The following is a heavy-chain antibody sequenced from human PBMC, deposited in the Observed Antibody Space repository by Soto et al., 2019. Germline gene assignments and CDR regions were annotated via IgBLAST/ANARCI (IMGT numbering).Heavy chain of an antibody. CDR3: AKARPSGGYYYFEAFDV. Sequence: PGGSLRLSCSASGFTFSNYAMSWVRQSPGKGLEWVSGVSSTGTSPYYAGSVQGRFTISRDNSKNMFYLQMKSLRAEDTAIYYCAKARPSGGYYYFEAFDVWGQGTMVTVSS. J-gene: IGHJ3*01. CDR2: VSSTGTSP. CDR1: GFTFSNYA. D-gene: IGHD3-22*01. V-gene: IGHV3-23*01.